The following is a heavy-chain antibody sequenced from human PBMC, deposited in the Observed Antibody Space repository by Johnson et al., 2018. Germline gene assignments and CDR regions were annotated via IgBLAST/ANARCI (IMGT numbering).Heavy chain of an antibody. CDR3: AKDRAGSYFDAFDI. CDR1: GFTFSSYS. D-gene: IGHD1-26*01. CDR2: ISSSSSYI. Sequence: VQLVQSGGGLVQPGGSLRLSCAASGFTFSSYSMNWVRPAPGKGLEWVSSISSSSSYIYYADSVTGRFTISRDNAKNPLYLQMNSLIAEDTALHYCAKDRAGSYFDAFDIWGQGTMVTVSS. V-gene: IGHV3-21*04. J-gene: IGHJ3*02.